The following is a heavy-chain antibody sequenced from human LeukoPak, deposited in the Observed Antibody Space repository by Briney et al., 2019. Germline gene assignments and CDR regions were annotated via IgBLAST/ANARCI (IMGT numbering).Heavy chain of an antibody. V-gene: IGHV1-18*01. CDR2: ISTYNGDT. CDR1: GYTFTSYA. Sequence: ASVKVSCKASGYTFTSYAMHWVRQAPGQRLEWMGWISTYNGDTNYAQKLQGRVTMTTDTSTSTAYMELRSLRSDDTAVYYCAREGLGELTLDYWGQGTLVTVSS. J-gene: IGHJ4*02. CDR3: AREGLGELTLDY. D-gene: IGHD3-16*01.